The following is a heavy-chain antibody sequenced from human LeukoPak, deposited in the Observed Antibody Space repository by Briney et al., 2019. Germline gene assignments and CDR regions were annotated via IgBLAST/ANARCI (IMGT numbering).Heavy chain of an antibody. CDR2: IIPILGIA. Sequence: SVKVSCKASGGTFSSYAISWVRQAPGQGLEWMGRIIPILGIANYAQKFQGRVTITADRSTSTAYMELSSLRSEDTAVYYCARGVVAAAGPSGGGGRGANNNWFDPWGQGTLVTVSS. J-gene: IGHJ5*02. V-gene: IGHV1-69*04. CDR3: ARGVVAAAGPSGGGGRGANNNWFDP. D-gene: IGHD6-13*01. CDR1: GGTFSSYA.